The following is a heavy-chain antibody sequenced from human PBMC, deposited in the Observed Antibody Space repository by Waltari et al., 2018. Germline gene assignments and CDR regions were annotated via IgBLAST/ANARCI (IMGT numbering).Heavy chain of an antibody. Sequence: QVQLQESGPGLVKPSQTLSLTCTVSGGSISSGSYYWSWIRQPAGKGLEWIGYIYTSGSTNYNPSLKSRVTISVDTSKNQFSLKLSSVTAADTAVYYCARGKVGIGYGAFDIWGQGTMVTVSS. CDR2: IYTSGST. J-gene: IGHJ3*02. CDR1: GGSISSGSYY. D-gene: IGHD2-21*01. V-gene: IGHV4-61*09. CDR3: ARGKVGIGYGAFDI.